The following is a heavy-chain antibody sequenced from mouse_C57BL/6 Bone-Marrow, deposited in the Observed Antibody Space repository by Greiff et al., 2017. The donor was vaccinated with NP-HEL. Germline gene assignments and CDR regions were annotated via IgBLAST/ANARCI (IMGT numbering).Heavy chain of an antibody. CDR1: GFSLTSYG. CDR2: IWRGGST. Sequence: VQLQESGPGLVQPSQSLSITCTVSGFSLTSYGVHWVRQSPGKGLEWLGVIWRGGSTDYNAAFISRLSISKDNSKSQVFFKMNSLQADDTAIYYCARTSWFAYWGQGTLVTVSA. J-gene: IGHJ3*01. CDR3: ARTSWFAY. V-gene: IGHV2-2*01.